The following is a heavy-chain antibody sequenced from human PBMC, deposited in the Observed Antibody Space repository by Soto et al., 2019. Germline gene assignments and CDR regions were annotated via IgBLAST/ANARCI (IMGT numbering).Heavy chain of an antibody. CDR1: GFTVNSNY. V-gene: IGHV3-66*01. CDR3: ATLTKYDILTCFYPC. Sequence: EVQLVESGGGLVQPGGSLRLSCAASGFTVNSNYMSWVRQAPGKGLEWVSVIYSDGSTYYADSVKGRFIISRDNSNNTLYFQMNSLRAEDTAVYYCATLTKYDILTCFYPCWGQGTLVTVSS. CDR2: IYSDGST. D-gene: IGHD3-9*01. J-gene: IGHJ4*02.